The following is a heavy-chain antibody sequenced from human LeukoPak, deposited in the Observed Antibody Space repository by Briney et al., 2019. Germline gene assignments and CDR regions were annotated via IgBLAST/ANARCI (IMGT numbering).Heavy chain of an antibody. V-gene: IGHV4-34*01. CDR2: INHSGST. J-gene: IGHJ4*02. CDR3: ARAGYSSGWYGIDY. CDR1: GGSFSGYY. D-gene: IGHD6-19*01. Sequence: SETLSLTCAVYGGSFSGYYWSWIRQPPGKGLEXIGEINHSGSTNYNPSLKSRVTISVDTSKNQFSLKLSSVTAADTAVYYCARAGYSSGWYGIDYWGQGTLVTVSS.